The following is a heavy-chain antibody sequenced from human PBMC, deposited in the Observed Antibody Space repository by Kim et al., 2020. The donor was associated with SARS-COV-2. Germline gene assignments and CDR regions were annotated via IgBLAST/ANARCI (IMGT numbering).Heavy chain of an antibody. J-gene: IGHJ4*02. CDR2: GST. Sequence: GSTNPHPAPKSRVTISVDTSKNQFSLKLSSVTAADTAVYYCARGRYGSGFWGQGTLVTVSS. D-gene: IGHD3-10*01. V-gene: IGHV4-34*13. CDR3: ARGRYGSGF.